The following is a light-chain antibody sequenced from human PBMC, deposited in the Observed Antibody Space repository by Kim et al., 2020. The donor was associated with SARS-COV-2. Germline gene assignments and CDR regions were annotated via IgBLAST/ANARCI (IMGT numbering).Light chain of an antibody. CDR3: QQSYSTPPT. Sequence: ASVGNRVTITCRASQRISSYLNCYQQKPGKAPKLLIYAASSVQSGVPSSFSGSGSGTDFPLTISGLRPEDFATFYCQQSYSTPPTFGGGTKVDIK. V-gene: IGKV1-39*01. CDR2: AAS. CDR1: QRISSY. J-gene: IGKJ4*01.